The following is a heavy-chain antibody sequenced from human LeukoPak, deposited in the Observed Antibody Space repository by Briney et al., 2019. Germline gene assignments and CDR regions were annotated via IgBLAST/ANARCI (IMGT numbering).Heavy chain of an antibody. CDR3: ARGAAVSIAARPDIDY. CDR2: INPSGGST. Sequence: ASVKVSCKASGYTFTSYYMHWVRQAPGQGLEWMGIINPSGGSTSYAQKFQGRVTMTRDTSTSTVYMELSSLRSGDTAVYYCARGAAVSIAARPDIDYWGQGTLVTVSS. D-gene: IGHD6-6*01. V-gene: IGHV1-46*01. CDR1: GYTFTSYY. J-gene: IGHJ4*02.